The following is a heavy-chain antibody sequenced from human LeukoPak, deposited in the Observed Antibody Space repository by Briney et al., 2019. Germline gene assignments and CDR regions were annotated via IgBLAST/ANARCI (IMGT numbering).Heavy chain of an antibody. J-gene: IGHJ4*02. CDR2: VYHSGSS. CDR3: AKLLGEEY. Sequence: PSEPLSLTCTVSGASVSCYFWSWIRQSPEKGLEWIGYVYHSGSSSSNPSLQSRVTISQDTSRNQVSLKMTSATAADTAVYYCAKLLGEEYWGQGTQVVVSS. CDR1: GASVSCYF. V-gene: IGHV4-59*02. D-gene: IGHD6-6*01.